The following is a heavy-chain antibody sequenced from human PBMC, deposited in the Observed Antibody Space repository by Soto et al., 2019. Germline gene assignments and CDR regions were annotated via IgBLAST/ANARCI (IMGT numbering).Heavy chain of an antibody. D-gene: IGHD6-19*01. Sequence: SETLSLTCTVFGGSITSSSYYWGWIRQPPGKGPEWTASMHHSGDTIYSPSLKSRLIISIDTSKNQVSLKLSSVTAADAAVYYCARIHSGIDPWGQGTLVTVSS. CDR3: ARIHSGIDP. CDR2: MHHSGDT. J-gene: IGHJ5*02. V-gene: IGHV4-39*01. CDR1: GGSITSSSYY.